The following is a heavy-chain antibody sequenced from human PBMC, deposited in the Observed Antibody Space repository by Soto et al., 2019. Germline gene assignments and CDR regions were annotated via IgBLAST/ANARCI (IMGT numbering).Heavy chain of an antibody. CDR3: ARSIYSSVWVPYGLDV. CDR1: GGSISSSSYY. CDR2: IYNSETT. V-gene: IGHV4-39*07. D-gene: IGHD6-19*01. J-gene: IGHJ6*02. Sequence: SETLSLTCTVSGGSISSSSYYWGGIRQPPGKGLEWIGEIYNSETTHYKQSLKNRVIISVVKSKNQFSLNLNSVTDADTAVYYCARSIYSSVWVPYGLDVWGQGTTVS.